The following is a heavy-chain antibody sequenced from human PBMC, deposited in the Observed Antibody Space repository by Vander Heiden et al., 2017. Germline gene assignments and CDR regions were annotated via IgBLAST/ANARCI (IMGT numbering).Heavy chain of an antibody. D-gene: IGHD3-22*01. CDR2: MSSAGSEP. CDR1: GFSCRRYG. V-gene: IGHV3-30*18. J-gene: IGHJ4*02. CDR3: AKDYYPHMSFIVVVTNSLDY. Sequence: VHMVESGGGVVQPGRSLRLSGLASGFSCRRYGMHWVRQAPGKGWEWLAVMSSAGSEPYYADSVKGRLTISRDHFKNTLYLEMNSLRVEDTAVYYCAKDYYPHMSFIVVVTNSLDYWGQGTLLTVSS.